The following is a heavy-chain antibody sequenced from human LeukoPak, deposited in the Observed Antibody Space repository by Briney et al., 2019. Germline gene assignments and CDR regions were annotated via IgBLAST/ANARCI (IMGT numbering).Heavy chain of an antibody. CDR3: ARVGIRLAAAGTFGY. CDR1: GYTFTSYY. CDR2: INPSGGST. D-gene: IGHD6-13*01. Sequence: ASVKVSCKASGYTFTSYYMHWVRQAPGQGLEWMGLINPSGGSTSYAQKFQGRVTMTRDTSTSTVYMELSSLRSEDTAVYYCARVGIRLAAAGTFGYWGQGTLVTVSS. J-gene: IGHJ4*02. V-gene: IGHV1-46*01.